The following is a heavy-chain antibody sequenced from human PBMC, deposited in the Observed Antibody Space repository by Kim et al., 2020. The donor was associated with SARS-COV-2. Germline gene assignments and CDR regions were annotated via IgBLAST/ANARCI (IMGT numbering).Heavy chain of an antibody. J-gene: IGHJ6*02. D-gene: IGHD6-13*01. Sequence: SETLSLTCTVSGGSISSSSYYWGWIRQPPGKGLEWIGSIYYSGSTYYNPSLKSRVTISVDTSKNQFSLKLSSVTAADTAVYYCAREGQLVRNLYYYYYGMDVWGQGTTVTVSS. CDR1: GGSISSSSYY. CDR3: AREGQLVRNLYYYYYGMDV. CDR2: IYYSGST. V-gene: IGHV4-39*07.